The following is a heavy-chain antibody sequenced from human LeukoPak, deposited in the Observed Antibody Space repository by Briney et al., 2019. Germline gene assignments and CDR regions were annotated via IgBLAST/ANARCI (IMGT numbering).Heavy chain of an antibody. CDR2: ISGSGGST. J-gene: IGHJ4*02. D-gene: IGHD6-6*01. CDR1: GFTFSSYG. CDR3: AKDGQYSSSSPFYFDY. V-gene: IGHV3-23*01. Sequence: GGSLRLSCAASGFTFSSYGMSWVRQAPGKGLEWVSGISGSGGSTYYADSVKGRFTISRDNSKNTLYLQMNSLRAEDTAVYYCAKDGQYSSSSPFYFDYWGQGTLVTVSS.